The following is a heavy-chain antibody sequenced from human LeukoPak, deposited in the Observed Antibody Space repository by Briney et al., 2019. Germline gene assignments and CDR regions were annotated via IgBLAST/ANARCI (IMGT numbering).Heavy chain of an antibody. CDR3: ARIYSGSLSYFDY. CDR2: IYYNDNT. V-gene: IGHV4-39*07. Sequence: SETLSLTCTVSGGSISSSTYYWGWIHQPPGKGLEWIGSIYYNDNTYYNPSLKSRVTISVDTSKNQFSLKLSSVTAADTAVYYCARIYSGSLSYFDYWGQGTLVTVSS. CDR1: GGSISSSTYY. D-gene: IGHD1-26*01. J-gene: IGHJ4*02.